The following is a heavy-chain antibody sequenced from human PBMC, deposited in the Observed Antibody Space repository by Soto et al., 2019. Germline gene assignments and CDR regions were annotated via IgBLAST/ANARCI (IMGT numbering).Heavy chain of an antibody. CDR3: ARDLSSGWYGVLDY. J-gene: IGHJ4*02. Sequence: GGSLRLSCAASGFTFSSYSMNWVRQAPGKGLEWVSYISSSSSYIYYADSVKGRSTISRDNAKNSLYLQMNSLRAEDTAVYYCARDLSSGWYGVLDYWGQGTLVTVSS. CDR2: ISSSSSYI. CDR1: GFTFSSYS. D-gene: IGHD6-19*01. V-gene: IGHV3-21*01.